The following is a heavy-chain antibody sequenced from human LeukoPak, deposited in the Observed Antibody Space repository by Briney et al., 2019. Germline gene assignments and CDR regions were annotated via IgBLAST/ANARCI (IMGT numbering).Heavy chain of an antibody. Sequence: PGRSLRLSCAASGFTFSSYAMHWVRQALDKGLEWVAVISYDGSNKYYADSVKGRFTISRDNSKNTLYLQMNSLRAEDTAVYYCARGRGDSSGWYGVIYFDYWGQGTLVTVSS. CDR3: ARGRGDSSGWYGVIYFDY. V-gene: IGHV3-30-3*01. CDR1: GFTFSSYA. D-gene: IGHD6-19*01. J-gene: IGHJ4*02. CDR2: ISYDGSNK.